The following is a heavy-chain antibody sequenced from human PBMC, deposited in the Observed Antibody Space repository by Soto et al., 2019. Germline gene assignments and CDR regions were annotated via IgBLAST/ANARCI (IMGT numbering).Heavy chain of an antibody. CDR3: AEGGCSGGHCAPSWFDP. J-gene: IGHJ5*02. CDR2: LSGSGGNT. Sequence: EVQLLESGGGLEQPGGSLRLSCAASGFTFSSHAMTWVRQAPGKGLEWVSSLSGSGGNTYYADSVKGRFTISRDNSKNTLYLPKTSLRAEDTVVYYGAEGGCSGGHCAPSWFDPGGQGALVSVSS. V-gene: IGHV3-23*01. CDR1: GFTFSSHA. D-gene: IGHD2-15*01.